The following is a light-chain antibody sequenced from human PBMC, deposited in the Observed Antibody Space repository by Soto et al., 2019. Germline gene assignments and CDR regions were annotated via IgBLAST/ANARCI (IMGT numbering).Light chain of an antibody. CDR3: LQHNNYPRT. CDR1: QGIRND. Sequence: DIQMTQSPSSLSASVGDRVTIACRASQGIRNDLAWYQQKPGKAPKRLICAASTLESGVPSRFSGSGSGKEFTLTISSLQPEDFATYYCLQHNNYPRTFGQGTKVEIK. CDR2: AAS. V-gene: IGKV1-17*01. J-gene: IGKJ1*01.